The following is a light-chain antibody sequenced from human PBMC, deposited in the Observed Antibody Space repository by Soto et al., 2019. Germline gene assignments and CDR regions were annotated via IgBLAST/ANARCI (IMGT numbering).Light chain of an antibody. CDR1: SSNIGAGYD. Sequence: QSVLTQPPSVSGAPGQRVTISCTGSSSNIGAGYDVHWYQQLPGTAPKVLIYDNNNRPSGVPDRFSGSNSGTSASLAITGLQDEDEADYYCHSYDVSLSGPVFGGGTKLTVL. J-gene: IGLJ2*01. V-gene: IGLV1-40*01. CDR2: DNN. CDR3: HSYDVSLSGPV.